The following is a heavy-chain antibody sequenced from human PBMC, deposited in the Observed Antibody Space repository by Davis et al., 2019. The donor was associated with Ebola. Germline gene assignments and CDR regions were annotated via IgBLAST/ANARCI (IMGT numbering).Heavy chain of an antibody. J-gene: IGHJ4*02. CDR3: ARDGRDWGYFDY. Sequence: ASVKVSCKASAYTFTSYDINWVRQATGQGLEWMGWINPNSGGTNYAQKFQGWVTMTRDTSISTAYMELSRLRSDDTAVYYCARDGRDWGYFDYWGQGTLVTVSS. V-gene: IGHV1-2*04. CDR2: INPNSGGT. D-gene: IGHD3/OR15-3a*01. CDR1: AYTFTSYD.